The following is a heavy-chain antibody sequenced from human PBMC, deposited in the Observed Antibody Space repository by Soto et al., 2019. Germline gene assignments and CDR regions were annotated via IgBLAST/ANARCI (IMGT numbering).Heavy chain of an antibody. CDR1: GGSFSGYY. J-gene: IGHJ4*02. V-gene: IGHV4-34*01. CDR2: INHSGST. Sequence: SETLSLTCAVYGGSFSGYYLSWIRQPPGKGLEWIGEINHSGSTNYNPSLKSRVTISVDTSKNQFSLKLSSVTAADTAVYYCARRGGYQLLRLFDYWGQGTLVTVSS. CDR3: ARRGGYQLLRLFDY. D-gene: IGHD2-2*01.